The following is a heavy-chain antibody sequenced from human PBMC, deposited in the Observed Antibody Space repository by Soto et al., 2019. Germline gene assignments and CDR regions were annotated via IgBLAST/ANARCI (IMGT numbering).Heavy chain of an antibody. Sequence: QVQLVQSGAEVKKPGASVKVSCKASGYTFTSYAMHWVRQAPGQRLEWMGWINAGNGNTKYSQKFQGRVTITRDTSAGTAYLELSSLRSEDTAVYYCARGLAGPWGWFDPWGQGTLVTVSS. CDR1: GYTFTSYA. CDR2: INAGNGNT. V-gene: IGHV1-3*01. J-gene: IGHJ5*02. D-gene: IGHD3-3*02. CDR3: ARGLAGPWGWFDP.